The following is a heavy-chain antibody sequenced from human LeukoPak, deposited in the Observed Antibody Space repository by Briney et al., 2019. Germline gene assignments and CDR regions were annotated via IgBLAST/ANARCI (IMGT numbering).Heavy chain of an antibody. CDR3: ASLTIFGVVIPRDDY. CDR2: IYYSGST. V-gene: IGHV4-39*01. Sequence: PSETLSLTCTVSGDSVSSGSNYWSWIRQPAGKGLEWIGRIYYSGSTYYNPSLKSRVTISVDTSKNQFSLKLSSVTAADTAVYYCASLTIFGVVIPRDDYWGQGTLVTVSS. CDR1: GDSVSSGSNY. D-gene: IGHD3-3*01. J-gene: IGHJ4*02.